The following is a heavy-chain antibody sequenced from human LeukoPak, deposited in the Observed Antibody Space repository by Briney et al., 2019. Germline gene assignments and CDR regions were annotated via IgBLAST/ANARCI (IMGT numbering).Heavy chain of an antibody. J-gene: IGHJ4*02. CDR2: MNPNSGNT. CDR1: GYTFTSYD. Sequence: ASVKVSCKASGYTFTSYDINWVRQATGQGLEWMGWMNPNSGNTGYAQKFQGRVTMTRNTSISTAYMELSSLRSEDTAVYYCARGGYSYGQRYFDYWGQGTLVTVSS. V-gene: IGHV1-8*01. D-gene: IGHD5-18*01. CDR3: ARGGYSYGQRYFDY.